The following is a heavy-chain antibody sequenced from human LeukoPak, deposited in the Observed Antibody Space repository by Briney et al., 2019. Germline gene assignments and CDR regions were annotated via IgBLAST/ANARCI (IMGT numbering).Heavy chain of an antibody. CDR3: ARDRYKYSYVDAFDI. V-gene: IGHV4-4*07. CDR2: ISTSGST. CDR1: GGSFSGYY. D-gene: IGHD5-18*01. Sequence: SETLSLTCAVYGGSFSGYYWSWIRQPAGKGLEWIGRISTSGSTNYNPSLKSRVTMSVDTSKNQFSLKLSSVTAADTAVYYCARDRYKYSYVDAFDIWGQGTLVTVSS. J-gene: IGHJ3*02.